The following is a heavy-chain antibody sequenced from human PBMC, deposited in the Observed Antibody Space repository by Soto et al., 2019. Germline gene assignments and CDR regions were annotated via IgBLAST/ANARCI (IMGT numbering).Heavy chain of an antibody. J-gene: IGHJ4*02. CDR3: AVLWFGEPARFDS. Sequence: EVQLVESGGTLVQPGGSLRLSCAASGFTVSSNYVSWVRQAPGKGLEWVSVIYSGGNTYYADSVKGRFTISRDNSKNTVYLQLSSLRAEDTAVYYCAVLWFGEPARFDSWGQGTLVTVSS. V-gene: IGHV3-66*01. CDR2: IYSGGNT. CDR1: GFTVSSNY. D-gene: IGHD3-10*01.